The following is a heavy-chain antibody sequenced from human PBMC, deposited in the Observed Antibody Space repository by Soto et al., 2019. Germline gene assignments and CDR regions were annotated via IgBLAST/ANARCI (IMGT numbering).Heavy chain of an antibody. D-gene: IGHD3-10*01. V-gene: IGHV1-2*04. CDR2: INPNSGGT. J-gene: IGHJ6*02. Sequence: ASVKVSCKASGYTFTGYYMHWVRQAPGQGLEWMGWINPNSGGTNYAQKFQGWVTMTRDTSISTAYMELSRLRSDDTAVYYCARSITMLRGVAKNYYYYYYGMDVWGQGTTVTVSS. CDR3: ARSITMLRGVAKNYYYYYYGMDV. CDR1: GYTFTGYY.